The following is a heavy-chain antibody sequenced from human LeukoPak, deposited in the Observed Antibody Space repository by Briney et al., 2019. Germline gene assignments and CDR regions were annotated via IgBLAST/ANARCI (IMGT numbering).Heavy chain of an antibody. Sequence: PGGSLRLSCSASGFTFSSYSMHWVRQARGKGLEYVSTITSNGGNTYCADSVRGRFTIPRDNSKSTLYLQMSSLTAEDTAVYYCVKTGGSSWTNFDYWGQGTLVTVSS. J-gene: IGHJ4*02. D-gene: IGHD6-13*01. CDR2: ITSNGGNT. V-gene: IGHV3-64D*06. CDR1: GFTFSSYS. CDR3: VKTGGSSWTNFDY.